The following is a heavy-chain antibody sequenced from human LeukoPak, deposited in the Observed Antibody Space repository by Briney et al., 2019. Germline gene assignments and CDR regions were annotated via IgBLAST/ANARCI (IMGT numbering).Heavy chain of an antibody. V-gene: IGHV4-59*08. D-gene: IGHD6-19*01. J-gene: IGHJ4*02. CDR3: ARRGVAGTFDY. CDR2: IYYSGST. Sequence: SETLSLTCTVSGGSISSYYWSWIWQPPGKGLEWIGYIYYSGSTNYNPSLKSRVTISVDTSKNQFSLKLSSVTAADTAVYYCARRGVAGTFDYWGQGTLVTVSS. CDR1: GGSISSYY.